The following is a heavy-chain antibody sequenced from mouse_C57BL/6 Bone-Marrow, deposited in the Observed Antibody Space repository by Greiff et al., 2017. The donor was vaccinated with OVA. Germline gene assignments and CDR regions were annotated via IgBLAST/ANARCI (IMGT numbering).Heavy chain of an antibody. V-gene: IGHV1-26*01. CDR1: GYTFTDYY. Sequence: EVQLKQSGPELVKPGASVKISCKASGYTFTDYYMNWVKQSHGKSLEWIGDINPNNGGTSYNQKFKGKATLTVDKSSSTAYMELRSLTSEDSAVYYCARHYGSPFAYWGQGTLVTVSA. CDR3: ARHYGSPFAY. J-gene: IGHJ3*01. D-gene: IGHD2-2*01. CDR2: INPNNGGT.